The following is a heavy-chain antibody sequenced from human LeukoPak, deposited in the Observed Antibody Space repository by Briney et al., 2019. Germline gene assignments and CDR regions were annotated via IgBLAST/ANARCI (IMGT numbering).Heavy chain of an antibody. CDR2: ISGSGGST. CDR1: GFTFSSYA. Sequence: RPGGSLRLSCAASGFTFSSYAMSWVRQAPGKGLEWVSAISGSGGSTYYADSVKGRFTISRDNSKNTLCLQMNSLRAEDTAVYYCAKDLNYDFWSGYWNYWGQGTLVTVSS. CDR3: AKDLNYDFWSGYWNY. D-gene: IGHD3-3*01. J-gene: IGHJ4*02. V-gene: IGHV3-23*01.